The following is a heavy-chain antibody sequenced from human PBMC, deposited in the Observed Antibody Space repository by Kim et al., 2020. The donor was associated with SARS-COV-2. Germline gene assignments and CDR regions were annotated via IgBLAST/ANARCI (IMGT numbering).Heavy chain of an antibody. D-gene: IGHD2-15*01. V-gene: IGHV3-23*01. CDR1: GFTFSTYA. CDR2: FSGSGPDA. CDR3: TRDSPGSKGDS. J-gene: IGHJ4*02. Sequence: GGSLRLSCAASGFTFSTYAMTWVRQAPGKGLEWVSAFSGSGPDAYYAESVKGRFTISRDNSKNTLYLQMNSLRAEDTAVYYCTRDSPGSKGDSWGQGTLVTVSS.